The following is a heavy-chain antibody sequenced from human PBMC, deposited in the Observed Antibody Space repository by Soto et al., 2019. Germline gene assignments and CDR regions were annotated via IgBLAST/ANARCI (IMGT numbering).Heavy chain of an antibody. CDR1: GLNFSISF. V-gene: IGHV3-11*06. CDR3: AIIHFGGLDY. D-gene: IGHD3-10*01. CDR2: ISHNSDYT. J-gene: IGHJ4*02. Sequence: QVQLVESGGGLVRPGGSLRLSCAASGLNFSISFMNWMRQRPGKGLEWVSFISHNSDYTNYADSVRGRFNISRDNDKNSIYLQMNSLRADDTAVYYCAIIHFGGLDYWGQGTLVTVSS.